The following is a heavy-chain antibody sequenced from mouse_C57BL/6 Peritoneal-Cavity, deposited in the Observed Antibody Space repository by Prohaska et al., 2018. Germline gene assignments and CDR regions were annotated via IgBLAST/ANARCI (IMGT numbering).Heavy chain of an antibody. D-gene: IGHD2-1*01. CDR3: MRYGNYWYFDV. CDR1: GFTFSGFW. V-gene: IGHV11-2*01. J-gene: IGHJ1*03. Sequence: EVQLLETGGGLVQPGGSRGLSCEGSGFTFSGFWMSWVRQTPGKTLEFIGDFKSDGSAXNYAPAIKNRFTIFRDNDKSTLYLQMSNVRSEDTATYFCMRYGNYWYFDVWGTGTTVTVSS. CDR2: FKSDGSAX.